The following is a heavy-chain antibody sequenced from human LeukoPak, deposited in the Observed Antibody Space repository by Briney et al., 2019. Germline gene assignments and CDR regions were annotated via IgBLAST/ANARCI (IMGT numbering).Heavy chain of an antibody. CDR2: INPSGGST. Sequence: ASVNVSCMASGYIFTSYFMHWVRQAPGQGLEWMGLINPSGGSTRYAQKFQGRVTMTRDMSTSTVYMELSRLRSEDTAVYYCARDGYSGYDRGDYWGQGTLVTVSS. D-gene: IGHD5-12*01. CDR1: GYIFTSYF. J-gene: IGHJ4*02. CDR3: ARDGYSGYDRGDY. V-gene: IGHV1-46*01.